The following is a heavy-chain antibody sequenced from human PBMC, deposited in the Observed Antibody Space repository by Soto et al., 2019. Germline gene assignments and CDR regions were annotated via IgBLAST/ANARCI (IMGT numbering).Heavy chain of an antibody. CDR2: ISYDGTKK. D-gene: IGHD2-2*02. Sequence: GGYLRLSCAASGFTFNKYDIHWVRQAPGKGLEWVAVISYDGTKKYYADSVKGRFTISRDNSKNTLYLQMNSLRAEDTAAYYRARQGGAPAVICHYDYGMEVWGQGNTVTV. CDR1: GFTFNKYD. J-gene: IGHJ6*02. CDR3: ARQGGAPAVICHYDYGMEV. V-gene: IGHV3-30-3*01.